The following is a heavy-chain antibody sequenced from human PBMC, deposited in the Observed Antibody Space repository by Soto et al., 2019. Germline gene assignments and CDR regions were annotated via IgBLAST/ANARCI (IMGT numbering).Heavy chain of an antibody. CDR2: ISNSGTTI. Sequence: GGSLRLSCAASGFTFGDYYMYWIRQAPGKGLDWVSYISNSGTTIYYADSVKGRFTISRDNAKNTLFLQMNSLRAEDTAVYYCARRLGYCSGGSCPTDSWGQGTLVTVSS. J-gene: IGHJ4*02. CDR3: ARRLGYCSGGSCPTDS. CDR1: GFTFGDYY. V-gene: IGHV3-11*01. D-gene: IGHD2-15*01.